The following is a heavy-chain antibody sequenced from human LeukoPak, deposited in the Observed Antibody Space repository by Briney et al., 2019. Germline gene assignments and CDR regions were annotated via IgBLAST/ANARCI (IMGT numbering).Heavy chain of an antibody. J-gene: IGHJ5*02. V-gene: IGHV3-21*04. Sequence: DSLKGRFTISRDNAKNSLYLQMNSLRAEDTAVYYCAKIAVADWFDPWGQGTLVTVSS. D-gene: IGHD6-19*01. CDR3: AKIAVADWFDP.